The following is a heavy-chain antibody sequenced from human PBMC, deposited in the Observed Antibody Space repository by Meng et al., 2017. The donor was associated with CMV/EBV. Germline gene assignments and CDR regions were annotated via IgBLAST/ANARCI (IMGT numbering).Heavy chain of an antibody. CDR3: ARVGRTSCYDY. J-gene: IGHJ4*02. Sequence: QVQRKEAGPGLVKPSQTLSLTCTVSGGSISSGDYYWSWIRQPPGKGLEWIGYIYYSGSTYYNPSLKSRVTISVDTSKNQFSLKLSSVTAADTAVYYCARVGRTSCYDYWGQGTLVTVSS. V-gene: IGHV4-30-4*08. CDR1: GGSISSGDYY. CDR2: IYYSGST. D-gene: IGHD2-2*01.